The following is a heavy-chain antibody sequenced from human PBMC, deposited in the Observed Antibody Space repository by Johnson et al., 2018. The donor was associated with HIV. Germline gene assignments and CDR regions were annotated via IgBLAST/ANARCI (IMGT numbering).Heavy chain of an antibody. CDR3: ARDYREANAFDI. V-gene: IGHV3-66*01. J-gene: IGHJ3*02. CDR1: GFTVSSNY. CDR2: FYSDSNT. D-gene: IGHD1-26*01. Sequence: VQLVESGGGVVQPGRSLRLSCAASGFTVSSNYMSWVRQAPGKGLEWVSVFYSDSNTYSSDSVKGRFTISRDNSKNTLYLQMNSLRAEDTAVYYWARDYREANAFDIWGQGTMVTVSS.